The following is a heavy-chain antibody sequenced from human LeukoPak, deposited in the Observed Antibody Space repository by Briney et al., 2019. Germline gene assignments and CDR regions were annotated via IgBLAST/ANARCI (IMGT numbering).Heavy chain of an antibody. Sequence: ASVKVSCKASGFTFTSSAVQWVRQARGQGLEWIGWIVVGSGNTNYAQKFQERVTINRDMSTSTAYMELSSLRSEDTAVYYCATDDVTTGTKTALGYWGQGTLFTVSS. CDR3: ATDDVTTGTKTALGY. CDR2: IVVGSGNT. CDR1: GFTFTSSA. V-gene: IGHV1-58*01. J-gene: IGHJ4*02. D-gene: IGHD1-1*01.